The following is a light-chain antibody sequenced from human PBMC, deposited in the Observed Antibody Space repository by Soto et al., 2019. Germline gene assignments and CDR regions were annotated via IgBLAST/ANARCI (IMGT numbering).Light chain of an antibody. CDR2: GAS. CDR3: QQYADSPLT. CDR1: EPVRNTY. Sequence: EIVLTQSPDTLSLSPGESATLSCRTSEPVRNTYVAWYQQQPGQAPRLLIYGASSRAIGIPDRFSGSGSGTDFTLTISGLEPEDFALYFCQQYADSPLTFGGGTKV. V-gene: IGKV3-20*01. J-gene: IGKJ4*01.